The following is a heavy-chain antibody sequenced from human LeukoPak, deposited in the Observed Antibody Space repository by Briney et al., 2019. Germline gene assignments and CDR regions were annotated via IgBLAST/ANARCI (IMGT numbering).Heavy chain of an antibody. V-gene: IGHV3-33*01. CDR2: IWYDGSNK. CDR3: AREVIVVVPGARAFDI. CDR1: GFTFSSYG. D-gene: IGHD2-2*01. J-gene: IGHJ3*02. Sequence: GGSLRLSCAASGFTFSSYGMHWVRQAPGKGLEWVAVIWYDGSNKYYADSVKGRFTISRDNAKNSLYLQMNSLRAEDTAVYYCAREVIVVVPGARAFDIWGQGTMVTVSS.